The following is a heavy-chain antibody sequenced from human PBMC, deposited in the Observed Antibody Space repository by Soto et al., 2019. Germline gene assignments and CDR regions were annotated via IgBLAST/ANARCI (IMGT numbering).Heavy chain of an antibody. CDR2: IHTGGKT. CDR1: GFTVTRNY. D-gene: IGHD3-10*01. Sequence: QLVESGGGLIQPGGSLRLSCAASGFTVTRNYMTWVRLAPGKGLECVSTIHTGGKTFYTDSVKGRFTVSRDASKDTVDLQMNTLRGEDTAVYYCATGGSKRVRGAIVEVFHLEFWGRGTVVTVSS. J-gene: IGHJ4*02. V-gene: IGHV3-53*02. CDR3: ATGGSKRVRGAIVEVFHLEF.